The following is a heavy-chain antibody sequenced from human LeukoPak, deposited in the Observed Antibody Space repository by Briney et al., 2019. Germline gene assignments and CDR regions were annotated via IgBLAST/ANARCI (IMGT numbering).Heavy chain of an antibody. CDR3: ARHTPYSSGAIDY. J-gene: IGHJ4*02. CDR1: GGSISSYY. D-gene: IGHD6-19*01. V-gene: IGHV4-59*08. Sequence: PSETLSLICTVSGGSISSYYWSWIRQPPGKGLEWIGYIYYSGSTNYNPSLKSRVTISVDTSKNQFSLKLSSVTAADTAVYYCARHTPYSSGAIDYWGQGTLVTVSS. CDR2: IYYSGST.